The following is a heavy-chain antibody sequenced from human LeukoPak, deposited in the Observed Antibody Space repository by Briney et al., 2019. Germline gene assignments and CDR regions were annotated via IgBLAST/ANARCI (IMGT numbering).Heavy chain of an antibody. J-gene: IGHJ4*02. CDR3: ARVRDAGYSSSRYYY. CDR2: IIPIFGTA. CDR1: GGTLSSYA. Sequence: SVKVSCKASGGTLSSYAISWVRQAPGQGLEWMGGIIPIFGTANYAQKFQGRVTITADESTSTAYMELSSLRSEDTAVYYCARVRDAGYSSSRYYYWGQGTLVTVSS. D-gene: IGHD6-13*01. V-gene: IGHV1-69*13.